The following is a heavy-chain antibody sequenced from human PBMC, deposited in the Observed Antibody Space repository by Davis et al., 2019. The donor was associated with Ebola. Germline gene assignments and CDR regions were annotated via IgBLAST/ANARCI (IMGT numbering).Heavy chain of an antibody. D-gene: IGHD3-16*02. CDR2: IKQEGSEK. Sequence: GESLKISCAASGFTFSSYWMSWVRQAPGKGLEWVANIKQEGSEKYYVDSVKVRFTISRDNVKNSLYLQMNSLRSEDTAVYYCARDQGIGGGYRYTGQLFDYWGQGTLVTVSS. J-gene: IGHJ4*02. CDR1: GFTFSSYW. CDR3: ARDQGIGGGYRYTGQLFDY. V-gene: IGHV3-7*01.